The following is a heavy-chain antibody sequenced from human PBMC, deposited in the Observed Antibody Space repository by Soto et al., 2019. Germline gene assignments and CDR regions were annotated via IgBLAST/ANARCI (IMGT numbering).Heavy chain of an antibody. CDR3: ARASSSGWYLDY. CDR2: ISAYNGNT. V-gene: IGHV1-18*01. D-gene: IGHD6-19*01. Sequence: ASVKVSCKASGYLFTSYGFSWVRQAPGQGLEWMGWISAYNGNTNYEQKVQGRVTMTTDTSTSTAYMELRSLRSDDTAVYYCARASSSGWYLDYWGQGTLVTVSS. J-gene: IGHJ4*02. CDR1: GYLFTSYG.